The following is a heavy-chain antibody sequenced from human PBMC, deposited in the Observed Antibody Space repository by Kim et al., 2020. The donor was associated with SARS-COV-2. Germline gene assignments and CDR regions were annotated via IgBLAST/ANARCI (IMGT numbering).Heavy chain of an antibody. CDR3: ARITPGGYWCFGY. CDR2: ITHSGST. CDR1: GGSFSGYY. V-gene: IGHV4-34*01. D-gene: IGHD2-21*02. J-gene: IGHJ4*02. Sequence: SETLSLTCAVYGGSFSGYYWSWIRQPPGKGQEWIGEITHSGSTTYNPSLKSRGTITVDTSKNQFSLKLSSVTAADTAVYYCARITPGGYWCFGYWGQGTLVTVSS.